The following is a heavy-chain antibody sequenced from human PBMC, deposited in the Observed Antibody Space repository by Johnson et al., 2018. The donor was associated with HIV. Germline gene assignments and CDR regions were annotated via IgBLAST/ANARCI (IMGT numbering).Heavy chain of an antibody. CDR1: GFTFRIYD. V-gene: IGHV3-30*02. D-gene: IGHD3-22*01. CDR3: TRTDDTYNYESGGYVDAFDI. Sequence: QMHLVESGGGVVQPGGSLRLSCAASGFTFRIYDMQWVHQAPGKGLEWVAFIRYDGSNKYYAASVKGRFTISRDDSKNTAYLQMNSLKTEDTAVYYCTRTDDTYNYESGGYVDAFDIWGQGTMVTVSS. CDR2: IRYDGSNK. J-gene: IGHJ3*02.